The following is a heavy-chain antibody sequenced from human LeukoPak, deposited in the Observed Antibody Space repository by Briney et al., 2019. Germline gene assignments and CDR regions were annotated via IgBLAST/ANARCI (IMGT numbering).Heavy chain of an antibody. V-gene: IGHV3-33*06. CDR1: GLTFSSYG. Sequence: PGRSLRLSCAASGLTFSSYGMHWVRQAPGKGLEWVAVIWYDGSNKYYADSVKGRFTISRDNSKNTLYLQMNSLRAEDTAVYYCAKDDGSGSYYNVRFDYWGQGTLVTVSP. J-gene: IGHJ4*02. D-gene: IGHD3-10*01. CDR2: IWYDGSNK. CDR3: AKDDGSGSYYNVRFDY.